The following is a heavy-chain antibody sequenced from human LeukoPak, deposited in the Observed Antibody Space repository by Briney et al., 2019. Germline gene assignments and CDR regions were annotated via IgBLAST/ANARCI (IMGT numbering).Heavy chain of an antibody. Sequence: PGGSLRLSCVASGFSFNNFGMSWVRQAPGKGLEWVSSISGTGGSTHYADSVKGRFTISRDNSKNTLYLQMNSLRAEDTAVYYCAKSDSPYSSSWYPWGYWGQGTLVTVSS. CDR1: GFSFNNFG. V-gene: IGHV3-23*01. CDR2: ISGTGGST. J-gene: IGHJ4*02. D-gene: IGHD6-13*01. CDR3: AKSDSPYSSSWYPWGY.